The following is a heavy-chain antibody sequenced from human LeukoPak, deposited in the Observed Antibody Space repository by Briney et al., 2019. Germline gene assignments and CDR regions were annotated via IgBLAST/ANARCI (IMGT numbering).Heavy chain of an antibody. J-gene: IGHJ4*02. D-gene: IGHD5-24*01. CDR2: IYYSGST. CDR3: ARGRDGYNRAFDY. V-gene: IGHV4-59*11. CDR1: GGSISSHY. Sequence: SETLSLTCTVSGGSISSHYWSWIRQPPGKGLKWIGYIYYSGSTNYNPSLKSRVTISVDTSKNQFSLKLSSVTAADTAVYYCARGRDGYNRAFDYWGQGTLVTVSS.